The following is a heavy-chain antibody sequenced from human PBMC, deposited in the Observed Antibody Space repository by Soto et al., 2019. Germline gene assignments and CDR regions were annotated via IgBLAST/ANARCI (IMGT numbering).Heavy chain of an antibody. Sequence: QVQLVQSGVEVKKPGSSVKVSCKASGGTFSSYTISWVRQAPGQGLEWMGRIIPILGIANYAQKFQGRVTITADKSTSTAYMELSSLRSEDTAVYYCARGGIVATHYYFDYWGQGTLVTVSS. CDR3: ARGGIVATHYYFDY. D-gene: IGHD5-12*01. V-gene: IGHV1-69*02. CDR2: IIPILGIA. J-gene: IGHJ4*02. CDR1: GGTFSSYT.